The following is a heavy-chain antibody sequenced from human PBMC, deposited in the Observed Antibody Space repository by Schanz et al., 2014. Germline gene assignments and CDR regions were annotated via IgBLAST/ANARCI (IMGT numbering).Heavy chain of an antibody. V-gene: IGHV3-30*03. CDR2: ISLDGSNQ. CDR1: GFTFSRYW. Sequence: VQLVESGGGLVQPGGSLRLSCAASGFTFSRYWMSWVRQAPGKGLEWVAIISLDGSNQYYADSVKGRFTISRDNAKNSLSLQMDRLRDEDTAVYYCARRYSGRYCFDYWGQGTLVAVSS. J-gene: IGHJ4*02. CDR3: ARRYSGRYCFDY. D-gene: IGHD1-26*01.